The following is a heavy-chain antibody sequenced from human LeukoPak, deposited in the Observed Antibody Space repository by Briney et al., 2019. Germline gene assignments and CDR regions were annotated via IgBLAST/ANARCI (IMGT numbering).Heavy chain of an antibody. D-gene: IGHD3-22*01. CDR1: GFTFSSYS. CDR2: ISSSSSYI. V-gene: IGHV3-21*01. Sequence: GGSLRLSCAASGFTFSSYSMNWVRQAPGKGLEWVSSISSSSSYIYYADSVKGRFTVSRDNAKNSLYLQMNSLRAEDTAVYYCASFYDGSGYYYFDYWGQGTLVTVSS. J-gene: IGHJ4*02. CDR3: ASFYDGSGYYYFDY.